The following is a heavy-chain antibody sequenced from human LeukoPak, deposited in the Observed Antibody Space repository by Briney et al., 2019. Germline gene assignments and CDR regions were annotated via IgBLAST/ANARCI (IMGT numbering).Heavy chain of an antibody. CDR3: ARQAPGYSYGYVY. CDR1: GGSISSSSYY. J-gene: IGHJ4*02. V-gene: IGHV4-39*01. Sequence: SETLSLTCTVSGGSISSSSYYWGWIRQPPGKGLEWVGSTYFSGSSYYNPSLKSRVTISVDTSKNHFSLKLSSVTAADTAVYYCARQAPGYSYGYVYWGQGTLVTVSS. D-gene: IGHD5-18*01. CDR2: TYFSGSS.